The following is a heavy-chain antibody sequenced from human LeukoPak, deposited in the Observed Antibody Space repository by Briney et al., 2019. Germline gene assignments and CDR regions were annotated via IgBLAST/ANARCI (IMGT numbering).Heavy chain of an antibody. D-gene: IGHD1-1*01. J-gene: IGHJ4*02. CDR2: IIPIFGTA. V-gene: IGHV1-69*06. Sequence: VASVKVSCKASGCTFSSYAISWVRQAPGQGLEWMGGIIPIFGTANYAQKFQGRVTITADKSTSTAYMELSSLRSEDTAVYYCARVGTEVDYFDYWGQGTLVTVSS. CDR1: GCTFSSYA. CDR3: ARVGTEVDYFDY.